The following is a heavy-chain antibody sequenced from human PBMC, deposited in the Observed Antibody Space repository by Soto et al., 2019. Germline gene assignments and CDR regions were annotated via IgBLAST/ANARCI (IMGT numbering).Heavy chain of an antibody. CDR1: GYTFTSYA. Sequence: GASVKVSCKASGYTFTSYAMHWVRQAPGQRLEWMGWINAGNGNTKYSQKFQGRVTITGDTSASTAYMELSSLRSEDTAVYYCARASEMATISPFDYWGQGTLVTVSS. CDR3: ARASEMATISPFDY. V-gene: IGHV1-3*01. J-gene: IGHJ4*02. D-gene: IGHD5-12*01. CDR2: INAGNGNT.